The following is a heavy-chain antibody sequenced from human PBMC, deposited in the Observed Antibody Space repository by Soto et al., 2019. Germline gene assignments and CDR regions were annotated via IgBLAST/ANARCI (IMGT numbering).Heavy chain of an antibody. D-gene: IGHD6-19*01. J-gene: IGHJ5*02. CDR3: ATDYSSRFLAVAGTSNWFDP. V-gene: IGHV1-24*01. Sequence: ASVKVSCKVSGYTLTELSMHWVRQAPGKGLEWMGGFDPEDGETIYAQKFQGRVTMTEDTSTDTAYMGLSSLRSEDTAVYYCATDYSSRFLAVAGTSNWFDPWGQGTLVTVSS. CDR2: FDPEDGET. CDR1: GYTLTELS.